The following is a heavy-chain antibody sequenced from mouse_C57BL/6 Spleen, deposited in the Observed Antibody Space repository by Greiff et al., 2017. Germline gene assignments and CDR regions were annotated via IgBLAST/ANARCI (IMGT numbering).Heavy chain of an antibody. Sequence: VQLQQSGAELVRPGASVTLSCKASGYTFTDYEMHWVKQTPVHGLEWIGAIDPETGGTAYNQKFKGKDILTADKSSSTAYMELRSLTSEDSAVYYCTFYYDSSCDYWGQGTTLTVSS. V-gene: IGHV1-15*01. J-gene: IGHJ2*01. CDR1: GYTFTDYE. D-gene: IGHD2-4*01. CDR2: IDPETGGT. CDR3: TFYYDSSCDY.